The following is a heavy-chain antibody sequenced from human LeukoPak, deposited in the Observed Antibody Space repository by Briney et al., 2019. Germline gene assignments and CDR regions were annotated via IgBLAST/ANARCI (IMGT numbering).Heavy chain of an antibody. CDR1: GFTFSRYW. Sequence: GGSLRLSCAASGFTFSRYWMHWVRQAPGKGPVWVSRINNDGSGTTYADSVKGRFTISRDDAKNTLYLQMSSLRAEDTAVYYCVRGGESTWSWGQGTLVTVSS. J-gene: IGHJ5*02. CDR2: INNDGSGT. CDR3: VRGGESTWS. V-gene: IGHV3-74*01. D-gene: IGHD2-15*01.